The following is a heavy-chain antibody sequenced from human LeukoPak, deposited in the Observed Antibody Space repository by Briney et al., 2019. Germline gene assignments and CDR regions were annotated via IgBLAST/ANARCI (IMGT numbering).Heavy chain of an antibody. D-gene: IGHD3-10*01. V-gene: IGHV4-39*01. CDR1: NGSIITSRYS. CDR2: IYYRGRT. CDR3: ARPSITMVRGVITD. Sequence: SETLSLTCTVSNGSIITSRYSWGWIRQPPGKGLEWIGSIYYRGRTYYSPSLKTRVTISADTSNNQFSLNLSSVTASDTAVYYCARPSITMVRGVITDWGQGTLVTVSS. J-gene: IGHJ4*02.